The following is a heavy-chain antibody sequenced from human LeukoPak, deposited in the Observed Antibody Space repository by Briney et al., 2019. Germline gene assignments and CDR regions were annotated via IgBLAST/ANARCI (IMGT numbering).Heavy chain of an antibody. V-gene: IGHV3-21*01. CDR2: ISSSSSYI. Sequence: KAGGSLRLSCAASGFTFSSYSMNWVRQAPGKGLEWVSSISSSSSYIYYADSVKGRFTISRDNAKNSLYLQMNSLRAEDTAVYYCAKGYSSGPDYWGQGTLVTVSS. D-gene: IGHD6-19*01. CDR1: GFTFSSYS. CDR3: AKGYSSGPDY. J-gene: IGHJ4*02.